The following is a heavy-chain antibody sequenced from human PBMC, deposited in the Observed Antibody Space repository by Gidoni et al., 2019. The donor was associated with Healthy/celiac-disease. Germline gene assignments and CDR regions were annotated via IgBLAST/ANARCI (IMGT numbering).Heavy chain of an antibody. D-gene: IGHD2-2*02. V-gene: IGHV3-33*01. CDR3: ARDKSTIDAFDI. J-gene: IGHJ3*02. CDR1: GFTFSSYG. CDR2: IWYDGSNK. Sequence: QVQLVESGGGVVQPGRSLRLSCAASGFTFSSYGMHWVRQAPGKGLAWVAVIWYDGSNKYYADSVKGRFTISRDNSKNTLYLQMNSLRAEDTAVYYCARDKSTIDAFDIWGQGTMVTVSS.